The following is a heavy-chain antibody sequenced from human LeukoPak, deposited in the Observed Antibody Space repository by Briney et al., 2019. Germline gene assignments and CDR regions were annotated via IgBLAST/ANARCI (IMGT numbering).Heavy chain of an antibody. CDR3: ARDRYGTGSYDY. D-gene: IGHD3-10*01. CDR1: GYTFTGYG. Sequence: GASVKVSCKASGYTFTGYGISWVRQAPGQGLEWMGWISDYNGHTNFAQKLQGRATMTTDTSTNTAYMALRSLLSDDTAVYYCARDRYGTGSYDYWGQGTLVAVSS. J-gene: IGHJ4*02. CDR2: ISDYNGHT. V-gene: IGHV1-18*01.